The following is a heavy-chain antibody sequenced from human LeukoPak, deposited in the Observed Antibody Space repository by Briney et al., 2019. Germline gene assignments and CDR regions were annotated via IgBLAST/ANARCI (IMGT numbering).Heavy chain of an antibody. CDR2: IKQDGSEK. D-gene: IGHD7-27*01. V-gene: IGHV3-7*01. CDR1: GFTFNSYW. Sequence: GGSLRLSCAASGFTFNSYWMSWVRQAPGKGLEWVANIKQDGSEKYYVDSVKGRFTISRDNAKNSLYLQMNSLRAEDTAVYFCARGIRSDWHILGNDYFYYYMDVWGKGTTVTVSS. J-gene: IGHJ6*03. CDR3: ARGIRSDWHILGNDYFYYYMDV.